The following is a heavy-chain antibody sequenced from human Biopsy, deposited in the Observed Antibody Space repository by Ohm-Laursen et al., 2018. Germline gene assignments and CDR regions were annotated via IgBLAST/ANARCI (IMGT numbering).Heavy chain of an antibody. CDR2: IWFDETNK. J-gene: IGHJ4*02. CDR3: ARDSTINTVTTADY. Sequence: RSLRLSCTASGFTLNKHGMHWVRQAPGKGLEWVAVIWFDETNKHYADSMKGRFTISSDNSKNTVYLQMNSLRAEDTAIYYCARDSTINTVTTADYWGQGTLVTVSS. CDR1: GFTLNKHG. V-gene: IGHV3-33*01. D-gene: IGHD4-11*01.